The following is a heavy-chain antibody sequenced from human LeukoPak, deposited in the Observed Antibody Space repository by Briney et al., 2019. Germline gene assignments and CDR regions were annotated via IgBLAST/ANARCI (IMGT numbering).Heavy chain of an antibody. V-gene: IGHV3-23*01. Sequence: GGSLRLSCAASGFTFSSYAMSWVRQAPGKGLEWVSAISGSGGSTYYADSVKGRFTISRDNSKNTLYLQMNSLRAEDTAVYYCATRTAVAGIRSAFDIWGQGTMVTVSS. CDR3: ATRTAVAGIRSAFDI. J-gene: IGHJ3*02. D-gene: IGHD6-19*01. CDR1: GFTFSSYA. CDR2: ISGSGGST.